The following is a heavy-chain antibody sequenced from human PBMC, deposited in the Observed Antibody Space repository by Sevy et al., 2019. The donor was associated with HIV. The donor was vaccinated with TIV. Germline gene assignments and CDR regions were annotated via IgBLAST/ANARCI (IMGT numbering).Heavy chain of an antibody. J-gene: IGHJ3*02. CDR3: TRETTYYDASGPVPGDI. V-gene: IGHV3-30*02. D-gene: IGHD3-16*01. Sequence: GGSLRLSCAASIFTFSIYGMQWVRQAPGKGLEWVAYMRKDGLTTYYADSVKGRFTISRDSSKNTLYLQMNSLRIEDAALYYCTRETTYYDASGPVPGDIRGQGTMVTVSS. CDR2: MRKDGLTT. CDR1: IFTFSIYG.